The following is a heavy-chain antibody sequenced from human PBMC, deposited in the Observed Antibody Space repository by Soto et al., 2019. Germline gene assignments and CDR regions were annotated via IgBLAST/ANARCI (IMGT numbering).Heavy chain of an antibody. J-gene: IGHJ4*02. D-gene: IGHD2-2*01. CDR3: VKDGGYCSSATCYSPRNHYLDA. Sequence: GGTLRLTGAASGVAFSVYWISWICHGHAQGHDGVDNIKFGGNEKKFVYCGKGRFTISREKARNSVFLEMDSLRAGHTAVYYCVKDGGYCSSATCYSPRNHYLDAWGQGNLVTVSS. V-gene: IGHV3-7*03. CDR2: IKFGGNEK. CDR1: GVAFSVYW.